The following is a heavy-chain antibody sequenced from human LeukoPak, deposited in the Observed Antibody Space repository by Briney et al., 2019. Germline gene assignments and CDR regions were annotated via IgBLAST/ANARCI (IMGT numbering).Heavy chain of an antibody. J-gene: IGHJ4*02. Sequence: PSETLSLTCTVSGGSISSSSYYWGWIRQPPGKGLEWIGSIYYSGSTYYNPSLKSRVTISVDTSKNQFSLKLSSVTAADTAVYYCARHMDIAVTHWGQGTLVTVSS. CDR1: GGSISSSSYY. CDR3: ARHMDIAVTH. CDR2: IYYSGST. D-gene: IGHD6-19*01. V-gene: IGHV4-39*01.